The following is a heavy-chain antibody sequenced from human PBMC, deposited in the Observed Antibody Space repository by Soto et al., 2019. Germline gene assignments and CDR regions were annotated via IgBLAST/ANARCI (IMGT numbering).Heavy chain of an antibody. V-gene: IGHV1-58*02. CDR2: IVVGSGNT. CDR3: AAVAKECSSTSCYAPSRAFDI. Sequence: SVKVSCKASGFTFTSSAMQWVRQARGQRLEWIGWIVVGSGNTNYAQKFQERVTITRDMSTSTAYMELSSLRSEDTAVYYCAAVAKECSSTSCYAPSRAFDIWGQGTMVTVSS. CDR1: GFTFTSSA. J-gene: IGHJ3*02. D-gene: IGHD2-2*01.